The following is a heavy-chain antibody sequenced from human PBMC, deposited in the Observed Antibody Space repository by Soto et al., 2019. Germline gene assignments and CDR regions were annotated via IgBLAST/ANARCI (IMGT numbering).Heavy chain of an antibody. CDR2: IYYSGST. CDR3: ARSLYDILTGRTAGFDY. Sequence: ASETLSLTCTVSGGSISSGDYYWSWIRQPPGKGLEWIGYIYYSGSTYYNPSLKSRVTISVDTSKNQFSLKLSSVTAADTAVYYCARSLYDILTGRTAGFDYWGQGTLVTVSS. CDR1: GGSISSGDYY. J-gene: IGHJ4*02. D-gene: IGHD3-9*01. V-gene: IGHV4-30-4*01.